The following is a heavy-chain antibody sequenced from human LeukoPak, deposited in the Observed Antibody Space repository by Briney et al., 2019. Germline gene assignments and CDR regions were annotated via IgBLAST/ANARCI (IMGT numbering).Heavy chain of an antibody. V-gene: IGHV4-34*01. D-gene: IGHD3-9*01. CDR3: ARGLLTGYYNRYYYYGMDV. Sequence: ASETLSLTCAVYGGSFSGYYWSWIRQPPVKGLEWIGEINHSGSTNYNPSLKSRVTISVDTSKNQFSLKLSSVTAADTAVYYCARGLLTGYYNRYYYYGMDVWGQGTTVTVSS. J-gene: IGHJ6*02. CDR2: INHSGST. CDR1: GGSFSGYY.